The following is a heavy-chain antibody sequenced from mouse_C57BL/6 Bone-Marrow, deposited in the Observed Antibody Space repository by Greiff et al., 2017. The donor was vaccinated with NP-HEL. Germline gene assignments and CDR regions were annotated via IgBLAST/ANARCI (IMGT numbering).Heavy chain of an antibody. J-gene: IGHJ1*03. CDR1: GYTFTSYW. CDR2: INPSSGYT. V-gene: IGHV1-7*01. Sequence: QVQLKESGAELAKPGASVKLSCKASGYTFTSYWMHWVKQRPGQGLEWIGYINPSSGYTKYNQKFKDKATLTADKSSSTAYMQLSSLTYEDSAVYYCASDGYPPYFDVWGTGTTVTVSS. CDR3: ASDGYPPYFDV. D-gene: IGHD2-3*01.